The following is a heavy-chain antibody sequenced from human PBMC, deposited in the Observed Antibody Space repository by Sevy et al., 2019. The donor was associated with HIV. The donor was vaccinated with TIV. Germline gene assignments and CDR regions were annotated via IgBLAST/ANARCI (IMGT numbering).Heavy chain of an antibody. CDR3: ARGGDFLLTD. D-gene: IGHD2-21*01. J-gene: IGHJ4*02. CDR1: GFTFSDYS. V-gene: IGHV3-30*02. Sequence: GGALRLSCAASGFTFSDYSMHWVRQAPGKGLEWGAFIRYDGTRKDYADSVKGRFTISRDNSKKTLFLQMNSLRAEDTAVYYCARGGDFLLTDWGQGALVTVSS. CDR2: IRYDGTRK.